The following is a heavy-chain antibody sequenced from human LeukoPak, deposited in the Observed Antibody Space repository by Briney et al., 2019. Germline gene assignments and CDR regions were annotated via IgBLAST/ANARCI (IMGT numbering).Heavy chain of an antibody. CDR1: GGSISSGGYY. J-gene: IGHJ4*02. Sequence: SETLSLTCTVSGGSISSGGYYWSWLRQHPGKGLEWIGYIYYSGSTYYNPSLKSRVTISVDTSKNQFSLKLSSVTAAETAVYYCARVPDGYNYLDYWGQGTLVTVSS. CDR3: ARVPDGYNYLDY. D-gene: IGHD5-24*01. V-gene: IGHV4-31*03. CDR2: IYYSGST.